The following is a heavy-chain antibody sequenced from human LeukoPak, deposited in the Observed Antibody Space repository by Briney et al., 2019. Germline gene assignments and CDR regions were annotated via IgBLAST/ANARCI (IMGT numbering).Heavy chain of an antibody. CDR2: IWYDGSNK. Sequence: GRSLRLSCAASGFTFSSYGMHWVRQAPGKGLEGVAVIWYDGSNKYYADSVKGRFTISRDNSKNTLYLQMNSLRAEDTAVYYCARARSGSYLFDYWGQGTLVTVSS. J-gene: IGHJ4*02. CDR3: ARARSGSYLFDY. V-gene: IGHV3-33*01. CDR1: GFTFSSYG. D-gene: IGHD1-26*01.